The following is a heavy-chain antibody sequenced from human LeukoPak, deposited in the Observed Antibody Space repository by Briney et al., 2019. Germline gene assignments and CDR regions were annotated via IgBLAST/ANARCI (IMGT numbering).Heavy chain of an antibody. CDR2: IRSKTYGGTT. D-gene: IGHD2-2*01. V-gene: IGHV3-49*03. J-gene: IGHJ4*02. Sequence: GGSLRLSCTASGFTFADYLMSWFRQAPGKGLEWVGFIRSKTYGGTTEYAASVKGRFTISGDDSKSIAYLQMNSLETEDTAVYYCAKPATSILIYFDSWGQGTLVTVSS. CDR1: GFTFADYL. CDR3: AKPATSILIYFDS.